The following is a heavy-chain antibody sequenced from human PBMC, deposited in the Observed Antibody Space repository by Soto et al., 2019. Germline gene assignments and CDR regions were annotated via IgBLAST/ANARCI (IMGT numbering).Heavy chain of an antibody. Sequence: GGSLRLSCAASGFSLSIHWMHYVRQAPGKGLVWVSRINGDGTSTGYADSVKGRFTISRDNAKNTLYLQMNSLRAEDTAVYYCARVGHEYYYYYYYGMDVWGQGTTVTVSS. CDR2: INGDGTST. CDR1: GFSLSIHW. J-gene: IGHJ6*02. CDR3: ARVGHEYYYYYYYGMDV. D-gene: IGHD3-10*01. V-gene: IGHV3-74*01.